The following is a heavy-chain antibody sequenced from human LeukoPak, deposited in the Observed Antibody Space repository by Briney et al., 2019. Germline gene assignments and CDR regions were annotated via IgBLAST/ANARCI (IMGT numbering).Heavy chain of an antibody. CDR2: ISGGGSYI. D-gene: IGHD4-17*01. Sequence: GGSLRLSCSVSGFTFSSYSINWVRQAPGKGLQWVSSISGGGSYIFYADSVEGRFSVSRDNAKNSVFLQMNSLRAEDTAVYYCARGLGDYDAFDVWGHGTRVTVAS. CDR3: ARGLGDYDAFDV. J-gene: IGHJ3*01. V-gene: IGHV3-21*01. CDR1: GFTFSSYS.